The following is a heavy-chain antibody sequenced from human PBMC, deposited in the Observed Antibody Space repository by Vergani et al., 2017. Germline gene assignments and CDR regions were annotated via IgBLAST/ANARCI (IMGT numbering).Heavy chain of an antibody. CDR2: INSSGGHT. Sequence: QVHAVQSGAEVKKSGASVKVFCKTSGYTFSNYYMHWVRQAPGQGLEWMGIINSSGGHTHYAQKFQGRVTMTRDTSTSTVYMELSSLRSDDTAIYYCSRGGVYTSRNDFKFCGLGVWGQGTTVTVTS. CDR3: SRGGVYTSRNDFKFCGLGV. D-gene: IGHD3/OR15-3a*01. CDR1: GYTFSNYY. V-gene: IGHV1-46*01. J-gene: IGHJ6*02.